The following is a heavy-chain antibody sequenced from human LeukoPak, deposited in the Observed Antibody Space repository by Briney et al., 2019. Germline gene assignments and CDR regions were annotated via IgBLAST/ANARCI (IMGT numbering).Heavy chain of an antibody. Sequence: SETLSLTCTVSGGSISSYYWSWIRQPPGKALEWIGYIYYSGSTNYNPSLKSRATISVDTSKNQFSLKLSSVTAADTAVYYCARVRVAVAGIDYWGQGTLVTVSS. CDR1: GGSISSYY. CDR2: IYYSGST. J-gene: IGHJ4*02. V-gene: IGHV4-59*01. CDR3: ARVRVAVAGIDY. D-gene: IGHD6-19*01.